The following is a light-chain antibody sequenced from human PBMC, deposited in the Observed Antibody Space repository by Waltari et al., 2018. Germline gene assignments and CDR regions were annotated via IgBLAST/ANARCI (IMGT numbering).Light chain of an antibody. CDR3: CSYAGSSTPVI. Sequence: QSALTQPASGSGSPGQSITISCTGTSSDVGGYNYVSWYQQPPGKAPKFRIYDVSKRPAGVSNRFSGSKSGNTASLTISGLQAEDEADYYCCSYAGSSTPVIFGGGTKLTVL. V-gene: IGLV2-23*02. CDR1: SSDVGGYNY. CDR2: DVS. J-gene: IGLJ2*01.